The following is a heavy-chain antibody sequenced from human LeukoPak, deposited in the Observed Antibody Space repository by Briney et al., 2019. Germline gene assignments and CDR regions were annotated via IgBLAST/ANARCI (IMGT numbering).Heavy chain of an antibody. CDR3: AGASQLLSKWFDP. V-gene: IGHV1-18*01. CDR1: GYTFTSYD. J-gene: IGHJ5*02. Sequence: ASVKVSCKASGYTFTSYDINWVRQATGQGLEWMGWMNPNNGNTNYAQKLQGRVTMTTDTSTSTAYMELRSLRSDDTAVYYCAGASQLLSKWFDPWGQGTLVTVSS. D-gene: IGHD2-2*01. CDR2: MNPNNGNT.